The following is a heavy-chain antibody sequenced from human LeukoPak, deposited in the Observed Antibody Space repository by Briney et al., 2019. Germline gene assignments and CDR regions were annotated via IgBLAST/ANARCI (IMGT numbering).Heavy chain of an antibody. CDR3: ARDPATTIFGVVIPRYMDV. J-gene: IGHJ6*03. CDR1: GFTFSSYS. V-gene: IGHV3-21*01. CDR2: ISVSSRYK. Sequence: PGGSLRLSCAASGFTFSSYSMNWVRQAPGKGLEWVSGISVSSRYKNYADSMKGRFTISRDNAKNSLYLQMNSLRAEDTAVYYCARDPATTIFGVVIPRYMDVWGKGTTVTVSS. D-gene: IGHD3-3*01.